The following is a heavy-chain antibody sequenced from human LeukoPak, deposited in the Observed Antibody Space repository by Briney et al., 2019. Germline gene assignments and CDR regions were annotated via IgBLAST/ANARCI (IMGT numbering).Heavy chain of an antibody. CDR1: GFTSSGYY. J-gene: IGHJ4*02. D-gene: IGHD2-15*01. V-gene: IGHV3-21*01. CDR2: ISSSSSYI. CDR3: ARAYCSGGSCYPFDY. Sequence: GGSLRLSCAASGFTSSGYYMNWVRQAPGKGLEWVSSISSSSSYIYYADSVKGRFTISRDNAKNSLYLEMNRLRAEDTAVYYCARAYCSGGSCYPFDYWGQGTLVTVSS.